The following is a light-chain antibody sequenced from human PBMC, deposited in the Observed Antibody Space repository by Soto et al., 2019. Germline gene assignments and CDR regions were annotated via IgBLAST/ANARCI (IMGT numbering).Light chain of an antibody. CDR3: AVWDDSLNGVV. J-gene: IGLJ2*01. Sequence: QSVLTQSPSASATPGQRVTISCSGSTSNIGRHSVSWYQHAPGTAPKLLIYSDYQRPSRVPDRFSGSKSGTSASLAISGLQSEDEADYYCAVWDDSLNGVVFGGGTKVTVL. CDR1: TSNIGRHS. CDR2: SDY. V-gene: IGLV1-44*01.